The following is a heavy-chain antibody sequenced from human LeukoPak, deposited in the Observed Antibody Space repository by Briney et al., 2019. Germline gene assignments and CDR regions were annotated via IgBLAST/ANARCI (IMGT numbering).Heavy chain of an antibody. D-gene: IGHD2-8*01. CDR3: AKGGQWSPICSLDV. V-gene: IGHV3-23*01. J-gene: IGHJ6*04. CDR1: GFSFSSYA. Sequence: GGSLRLSCAASGFSFSSYAMTWVRQAPGKGLDWVSGISGSGGVINYADSVRGRSTISRDNSRDTLYLQLNSLRDEDTAVYYCAKGGQWSPICSLDVWGKGTTVTVSS. CDR2: ISGSGGVI.